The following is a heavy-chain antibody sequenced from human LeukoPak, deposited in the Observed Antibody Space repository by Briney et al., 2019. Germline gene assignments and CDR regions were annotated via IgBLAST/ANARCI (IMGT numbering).Heavy chain of an antibody. CDR3: ARAYYDFWSGYKSVYGMDV. D-gene: IGHD3-3*01. J-gene: IGHJ6*02. V-gene: IGHV1-8*01. Sequence: ASVKVSCKASGYTFTSYDINWVRQATGQGLEWMGWMNPNSGNTGYAQKFQGRVTMTRNTSISTAYMELSSLRSEDTAVYYCARAYYDFWSGYKSVYGMDVWGQGTTVTVSS. CDR1: GYTFTSYD. CDR2: MNPNSGNT.